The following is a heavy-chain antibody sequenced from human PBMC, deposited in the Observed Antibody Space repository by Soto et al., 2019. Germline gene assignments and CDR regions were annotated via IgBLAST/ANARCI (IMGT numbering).Heavy chain of an antibody. V-gene: IGHV3-30*18. CDR1: GFTFSSYG. CDR2: ISYDGSNK. J-gene: IGHJ6*02. CDR3: AKGPYQLLYRWIYYGMDV. Sequence: QVQLVESGGGVVQPGRSLRLSCAASGFTFSSYGMHWVRQAPGKGLEWVAVISYDGSNKYYADSVKGRFTISRDNSKNTLYLQMNSLRAEDTAVYYCAKGPYQLLYRWIYYGMDVWGQGTTVTVSS. D-gene: IGHD2-2*02.